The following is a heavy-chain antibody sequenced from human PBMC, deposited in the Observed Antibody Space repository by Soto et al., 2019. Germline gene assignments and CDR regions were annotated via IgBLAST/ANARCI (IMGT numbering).Heavy chain of an antibody. J-gene: IGHJ1*01. CDR1: GGTFSSYA. CDR2: IIPIFGTA. Sequence: SVKVSCKASGGTFSSYAISWVRQAPGQGLEWMGGIIPIFGTANYAQKFQGRVTITADESTSTAYMELSSLRSEDTAVYYCARHLGSGWYGRSRPTEYFQHWGQGTLVTVS. D-gene: IGHD6-19*01. CDR3: ARHLGSGWYGRSRPTEYFQH. V-gene: IGHV1-69*13.